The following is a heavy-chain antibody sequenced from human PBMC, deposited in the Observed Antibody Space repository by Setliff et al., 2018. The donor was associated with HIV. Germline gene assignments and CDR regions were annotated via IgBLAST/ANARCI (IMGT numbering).Heavy chain of an antibody. D-gene: IGHD1-26*01. Sequence: PSETLSLTCDVSGSSIISGDHHWGWIRQPPGRGLEWLGAIHDSGVTYYNPSLKSRITLLVDTSKNQFSLRLRSVTAADTAVYYCTKWARALTLGRDDWGQGTLVTVSS. CDR3: TKWARALTLGRDD. CDR1: GSSIISGDHH. V-gene: IGHV4-38-2*01. CDR2: IHDSGVT. J-gene: IGHJ4*02.